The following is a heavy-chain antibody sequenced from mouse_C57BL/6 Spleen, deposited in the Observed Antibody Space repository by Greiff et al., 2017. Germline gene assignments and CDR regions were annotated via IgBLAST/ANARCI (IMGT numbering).Heavy chain of an antibody. CDR3: ASAGTGRDWFAY. J-gene: IGHJ3*01. Sequence: VKLVESGPGLVAPSQSLSITCTVSGFSLTSYGVDWVRQSPGKGLEWLGVIWGVGSTNYNSALKSRLSISKDNSKSQVFLKMNSLQTDDTAMYYCASAGTGRDWFAYWGQGTLVTVSA. V-gene: IGHV2-6*01. CDR1: GFSLTSYG. D-gene: IGHD4-1*01. CDR2: IWGVGST.